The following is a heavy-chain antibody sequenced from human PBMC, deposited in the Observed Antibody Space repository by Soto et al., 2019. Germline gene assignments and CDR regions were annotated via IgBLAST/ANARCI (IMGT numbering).Heavy chain of an antibody. J-gene: IGHJ6*02. CDR3: ARDIAAAGTSYYYYGMDV. V-gene: IGHV3-33*01. D-gene: IGHD6-13*01. CDR1: GFTFSSYG. Sequence: QVQLVESGGGVVQPGRSLRLSCAASGFTFSSYGMHWVRQAPGKGLEWVAVIWYDGSNKYYAGSVKGRFTISRDNSKNTLDLQMNSLRAEDTAVYYCARDIAAAGTSYYYYGMDVWGQGTTVTVSS. CDR2: IWYDGSNK.